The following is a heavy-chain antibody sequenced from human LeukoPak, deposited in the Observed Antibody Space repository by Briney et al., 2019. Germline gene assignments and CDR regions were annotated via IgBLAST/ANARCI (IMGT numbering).Heavy chain of an antibody. CDR1: GGSISSGDYY. CDR3: ARDLVYRSSGGGFDY. CDR2: IYYSGST. V-gene: IGHV4-30-4*08. Sequence: SETLSLTCTVSGGSISSGDYYWSWLRQHPGKGLEWIGYIYYSGSTYYNPSLKSRVTISVDTSKNQFSLKLTSVTPADTAVYYCARDLVYRSSGGGFDYWGQGTLVTVS. J-gene: IGHJ4*02. D-gene: IGHD6-13*01.